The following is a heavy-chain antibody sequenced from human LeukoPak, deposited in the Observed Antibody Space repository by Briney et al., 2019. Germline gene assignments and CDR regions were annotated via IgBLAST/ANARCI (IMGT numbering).Heavy chain of an antibody. J-gene: IGHJ5*02. CDR2: IDPDGSET. CDR1: GFTFSNFW. CDR3: ARADCSSSTCYLRRSWFDP. Sequence: PGGSLRLSCAASGFTFSNFWMSWVRQAPGKGLEWVANIDPDGSETQYVGSVKGRFTASRDNAKNSLYLQMNSLRAEDTAVYYCARADCSSSTCYLRRSWFDPWGQGTLVTVSS. V-gene: IGHV3-7*01. D-gene: IGHD2-2*01.